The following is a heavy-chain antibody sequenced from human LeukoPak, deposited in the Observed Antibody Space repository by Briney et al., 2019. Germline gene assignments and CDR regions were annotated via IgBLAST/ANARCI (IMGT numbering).Heavy chain of an antibody. V-gene: IGHV3-21*01. Sequence: NPGGSLRLSCAASGFTFSSYSMNWVRQAPGKGLEWVSSISSSSSYIYYADSVEGRFTISRDNAKNSLYLQMNSLRAEDTAVYYCARDRNTRITIFGVVLDAFDIWGQGTMVTVSS. CDR2: ISSSSSYI. J-gene: IGHJ3*02. D-gene: IGHD3-3*01. CDR3: ARDRNTRITIFGVVLDAFDI. CDR1: GFTFSSYS.